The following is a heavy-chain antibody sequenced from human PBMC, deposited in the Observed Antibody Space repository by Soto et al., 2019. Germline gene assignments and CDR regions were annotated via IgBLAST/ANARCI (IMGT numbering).Heavy chain of an antibody. CDR1: GGTFSSYT. CDR2: IIPILGIA. D-gene: IGHD3-22*01. V-gene: IGHV1-69*04. CDR3: AREYYYDSSGYYYDKVLDY. Sequence: SVKVSCKASGGTFSSYTISWVRQAPGQGLEWMGRIIPILGIANYAQKFQGRVTMTTDTSTSTAYMELRSLRSDDTAVYYCAREYYYDSSGYYYDKVLDYWGQGTLVTVSS. J-gene: IGHJ4*02.